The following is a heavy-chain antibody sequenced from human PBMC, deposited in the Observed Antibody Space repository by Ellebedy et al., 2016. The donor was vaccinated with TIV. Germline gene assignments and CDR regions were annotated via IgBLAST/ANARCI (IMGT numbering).Heavy chain of an antibody. D-gene: IGHD6-13*01. CDR3: AKEAAATGIPYFDY. J-gene: IGHJ4*02. CDR2: ISSSSSTI. Sequence: PGGSLRLSCRTSGFTFTGHYMNWVRQAPGKGLEWVSYISSSSSTIYYADSVKGRFTISRDNSKNTLSLQMDNLRAEDTGVYYCAKEAAATGIPYFDYWGQGTLVTVSP. V-gene: IGHV3-48*01. CDR1: GFTFTGHY.